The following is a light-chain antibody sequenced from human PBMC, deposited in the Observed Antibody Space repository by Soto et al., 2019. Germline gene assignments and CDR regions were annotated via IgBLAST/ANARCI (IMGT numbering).Light chain of an antibody. Sequence: EIVMTQSPATLSVSPGERATLSCRASQSVSSNLAWYQQKRGQAPRLLIYGASTRATGIPARFSGSGSGTEFTLTISSLQSEDFAVYHCQQYNIWPLTFGGGTQVEIK. V-gene: IGKV3-15*01. CDR2: GAS. CDR3: QQYNIWPLT. J-gene: IGKJ4*01. CDR1: QSVSSN.